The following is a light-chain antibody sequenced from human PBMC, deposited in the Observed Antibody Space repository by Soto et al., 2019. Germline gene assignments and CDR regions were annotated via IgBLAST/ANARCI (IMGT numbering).Light chain of an antibody. Sequence: QSALTQPASVSGSPGQSITISCTGTSSDVGGYNYVCWFQQHPGKAPKLMIYDVSNRPSGVSSRFSGSKSGNTASLTISGLQAEDEAEYYCSSYTTSSTVVFGGGTKLTVL. CDR1: SSDVGGYNY. V-gene: IGLV2-14*03. CDR2: DVS. CDR3: SSYTTSSTVV. J-gene: IGLJ2*01.